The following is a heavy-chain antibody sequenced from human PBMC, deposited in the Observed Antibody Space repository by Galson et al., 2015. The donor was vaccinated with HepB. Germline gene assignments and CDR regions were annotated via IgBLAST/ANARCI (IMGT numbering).Heavy chain of an antibody. V-gene: IGHV5-10-1*01. J-gene: IGHJ4*02. Sequence: QSGAEVKKPGESLRISCKGSGYNFTSYWISWVRQMPGKGLEWMGRIDPSDSDINYSPSFQGHVNISADKSISTAYLQWSSLKASDTAMFYCAGSPIYDILTGSVNWGQGTLVTVSS. D-gene: IGHD3-9*01. CDR1: GYNFTSYW. CDR3: AGSPIYDILTGSVN. CDR2: IDPSDSDI.